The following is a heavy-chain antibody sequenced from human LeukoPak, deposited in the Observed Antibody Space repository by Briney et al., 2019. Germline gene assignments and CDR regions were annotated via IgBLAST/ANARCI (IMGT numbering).Heavy chain of an antibody. J-gene: IGHJ4*02. D-gene: IGHD2-15*01. V-gene: IGHV3-23*01. CDR2: IGGIGAST. CDR1: GFTFSSHA. CDR3: ARKGGWQLPSFDY. Sequence: GGSLRLSCAASGFTFSSHAMNWVRQAPGKGLEWVSSIGGIGASTYYADSVKGRFTISRDNSKNTLYLQMNSLRVEDTAVYYCARKGGWQLPSFDYWGLGTLVIVSS.